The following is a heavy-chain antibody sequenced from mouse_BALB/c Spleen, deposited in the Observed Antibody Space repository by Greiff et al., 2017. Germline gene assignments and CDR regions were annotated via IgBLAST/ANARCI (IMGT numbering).Heavy chain of an antibody. CDR3: AREGPVSYAMDY. CDR2: ISSGGSYT. J-gene: IGHJ4*01. V-gene: IGHV5-9-4*01. CDR1: GFTFSSYA. Sequence: EVHLVESGGGLVKPGGSLKLSCAASGFTFSSYAMSWVRQSPEKRLEWVAEISSGGSYTYYPDTVTGRFTISRDNAKNTLYLEMSSLRSEDTAMYYCAREGPVSYAMDYWGQGTSVTVSS.